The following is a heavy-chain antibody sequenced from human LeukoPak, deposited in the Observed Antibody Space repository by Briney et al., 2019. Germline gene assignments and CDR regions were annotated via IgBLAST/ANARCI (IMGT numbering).Heavy chain of an antibody. CDR2: IFYTGKT. V-gene: IGHV4-39*07. CDR3: ARVFDS. CDR1: GGSVYTSDYY. J-gene: IGHJ4*02. Sequence: SETLSLTCTVSGGSVYTSDYYWGWVRQPPGKGPEWIGDIFYTGKTNYNPSLKSRISISIDTSKNQFSLKLTSVTAADTAVYYCARVFDSWGQGTLVTVSS.